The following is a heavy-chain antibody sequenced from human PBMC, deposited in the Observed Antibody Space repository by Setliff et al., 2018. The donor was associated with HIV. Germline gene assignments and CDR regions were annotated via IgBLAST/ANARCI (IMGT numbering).Heavy chain of an antibody. CDR2: TTHSGST. CDR3: ATKGWNVYTAFDY. V-gene: IGHV4-34*01. CDR1: GGSVSDYS. D-gene: IGHD1-1*01. J-gene: IGHJ4*02. Sequence: PSETLSLTCAVYGGSVSDYSCNWIRQTPEKGLEWIAETTHSGSTNYNPSLRGRLTVALGPSRNHFSLNLRSVTAADTAFYYCATKGWNVYTAFDYWGQGTLVTVSS.